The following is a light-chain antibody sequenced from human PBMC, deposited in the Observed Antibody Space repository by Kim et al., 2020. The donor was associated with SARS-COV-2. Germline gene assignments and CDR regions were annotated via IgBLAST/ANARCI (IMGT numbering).Light chain of an antibody. Sequence: YPGEKVTISCRASQSVNSRYLAWYQQKPGRAPRLLIYGASTRASGIPDRFSGSDLGTDFTLTISRLEPEDFAVYFCQQYDTSFLYTFGQGTKLEI. CDR1: QSVNSRY. CDR3: QQYDTSFLYT. CDR2: GAS. J-gene: IGKJ2*01. V-gene: IGKV3-20*01.